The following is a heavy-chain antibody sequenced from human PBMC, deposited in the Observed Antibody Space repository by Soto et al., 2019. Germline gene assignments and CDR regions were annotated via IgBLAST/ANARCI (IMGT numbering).Heavy chain of an antibody. D-gene: IGHD3-10*01. CDR2: IIPIFGTA. J-gene: IGHJ5*02. Sequence: QVQLVQSGAEVKKPGSSVKVSCKASGGTFSSYAISWVRQAPGQGLEWMGGIIPIFGTANYAQKFQGRVTITADESTSTAYMELSSLSSEDTAVYSCARDVIMVRGVIKPNWFDPWGQGTLVTVSS. V-gene: IGHV1-69*12. CDR1: GGTFSSYA. CDR3: ARDVIMVRGVIKPNWFDP.